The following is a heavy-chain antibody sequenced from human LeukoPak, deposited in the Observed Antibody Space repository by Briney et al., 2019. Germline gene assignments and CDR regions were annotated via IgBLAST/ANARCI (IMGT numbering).Heavy chain of an antibody. J-gene: IGHJ4*02. CDR3: ARLRQQWLPPDY. CDR2: IYPGDSDT. V-gene: IGHV5-51*01. CDR1: GNSFNSDW. D-gene: IGHD6-19*01. Sequence: GESLKISCKGSGNSFNSDWIGWGRPMAGEGPGWMGIIYPGDSDTRYSPSFQGQVTISADKSISTAYLQWSSLKASDTAMYYCARLRQQWLPPDYWGQGTLVTVSS.